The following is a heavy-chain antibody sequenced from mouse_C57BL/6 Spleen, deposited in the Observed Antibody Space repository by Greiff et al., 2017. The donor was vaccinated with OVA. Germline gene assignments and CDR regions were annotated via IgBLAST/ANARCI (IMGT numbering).Heavy chain of an antibody. CDR2: IDPNSGGT. Sequence: QVQLQQSGAELVKPGASVKLSCKASGYTFTSYWMHWVKQRPGRGLEWIGRIDPNSGGTKYNEKFKSKATLTVDKPSSTAYMQLSSLTSEDSAVYYCAKGGLYDGYYVGAMDYWGQGTSVTVSS. CDR1: GYTFTSYW. V-gene: IGHV1-72*01. CDR3: AKGGLYDGYYVGAMDY. D-gene: IGHD2-3*01. J-gene: IGHJ4*01.